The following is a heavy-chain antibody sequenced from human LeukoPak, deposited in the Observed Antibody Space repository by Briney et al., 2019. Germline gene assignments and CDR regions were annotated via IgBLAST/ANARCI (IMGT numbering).Heavy chain of an antibody. CDR1: GFTFSDYY. D-gene: IGHD5-18*01. V-gene: IGHV3-11*03. CDR3: ATSVDTALDFDY. CDR2: ISTSSTYT. J-gene: IGHJ4*02. Sequence: GGSLRLSCAASGFTFSDYYMSWIRQAPGKGLEWVSYISTSSTYTNYADSVKGRFTIYRDNAKNSLYLQMNSLRAEDTAVYYCATSVDTALDFDYWGQGTLVTVSS.